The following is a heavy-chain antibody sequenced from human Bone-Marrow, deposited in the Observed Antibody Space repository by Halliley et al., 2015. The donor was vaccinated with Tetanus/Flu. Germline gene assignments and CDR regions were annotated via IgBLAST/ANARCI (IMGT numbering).Heavy chain of an antibody. CDR2: IYYSGST. V-gene: IGHV4-59*08. J-gene: IGHJ4*02. CDR1: GGSIGSFY. D-gene: IGHD3-9*01. CDR3: ARQGTGHNYFDY. Sequence: TLSLTCTVSGGSIGSFYWSWIRQPPGKGLEWIAYIYYSGSTNSNPSLKSRVTISVDRSENQFSLKLSSVTAADTAVYYCARQGTGHNYFDYWGQGILVTVSS.